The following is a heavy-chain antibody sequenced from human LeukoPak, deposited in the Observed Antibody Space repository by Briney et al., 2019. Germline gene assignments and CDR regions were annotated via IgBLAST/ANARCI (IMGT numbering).Heavy chain of an antibody. D-gene: IGHD3-3*01. Sequence: GGSLGLSCAASGFTFSNYAMSWVRQAPGKGLEWVSAISGSGGNTYYADSVKGRFTISRDNSKNTLYLQMSSLRAEDTAVYYCAKVVYGFWSGYFFWGQGTLVTVSS. CDR2: ISGSGGNT. CDR1: GFTFSNYA. J-gene: IGHJ4*02. CDR3: AKVVYGFWSGYFF. V-gene: IGHV3-23*01.